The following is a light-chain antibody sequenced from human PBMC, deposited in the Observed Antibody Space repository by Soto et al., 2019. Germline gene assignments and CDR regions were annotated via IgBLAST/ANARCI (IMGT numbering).Light chain of an antibody. CDR1: SSDVGSYNY. Sequence: QSVLTQPASVSGSPGQSITISCTGTSSDVGSYNYVSWYQQHPGKAPKLMIYEVSDRPSGISSRFSGSKSGNTASLTISGLQTEDEADYYCSSYTSGSTLYVFGTGTKVTVL. V-gene: IGLV2-14*01. J-gene: IGLJ1*01. CDR2: EVS. CDR3: SSYTSGSTLYV.